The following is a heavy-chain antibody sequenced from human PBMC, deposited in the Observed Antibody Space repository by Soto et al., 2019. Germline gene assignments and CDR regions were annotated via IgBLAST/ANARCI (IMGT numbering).Heavy chain of an antibody. V-gene: IGHV4-31*02. Sequence: SETLSLTCTVSGGSISSGVYYWSWIRQHPGKGLEWIGYIYYSGSTYYNPSLKSRVTISVDTSKNQFSLKLSSVTAADTAVYYCARVKGGYLKNWGQGTLVTVSS. CDR1: GGSISSGVYY. D-gene: IGHD5-12*01. J-gene: IGHJ4*02. CDR3: ARVKGGYLKN. CDR2: IYYSGST.